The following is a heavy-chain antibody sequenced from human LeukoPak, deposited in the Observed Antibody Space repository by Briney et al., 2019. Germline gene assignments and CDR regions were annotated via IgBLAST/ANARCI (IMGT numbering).Heavy chain of an antibody. J-gene: IGHJ4*02. CDR2: IRSDGGIK. CDR1: GFTFSNFG. Sequence: GGSLRLSCAASGFTFSNFGMHWVRQAPGKGLEWVAFIRSDGGIKYYADSVKGRFTISRDNSKNTLYLQMNSLRAEDTAVHYCAKDLPAAYFDYWGQGALVTVSS. V-gene: IGHV3-30*02. CDR3: AKDLPAAYFDY. D-gene: IGHD2-2*01.